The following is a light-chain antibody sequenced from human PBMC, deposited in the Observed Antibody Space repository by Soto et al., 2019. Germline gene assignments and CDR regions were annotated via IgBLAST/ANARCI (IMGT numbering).Light chain of an antibody. J-gene: IGLJ3*02. Sequence: SYVLTQSPSVSVAPGQTARITCEGNNIGSKTVHWYQHKPGQAPVLVVYDDSDRPSGIPERFSGSNSGNTATLTISRVEAGDEADYYCQVWDSSSDLWVFGGGTKLTVL. V-gene: IGLV3-21*02. CDR3: QVWDSSSDLWV. CDR1: NIGSKT. CDR2: DDS.